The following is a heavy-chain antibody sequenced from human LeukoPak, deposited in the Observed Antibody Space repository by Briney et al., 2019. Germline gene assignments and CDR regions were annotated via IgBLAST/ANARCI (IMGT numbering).Heavy chain of an antibody. J-gene: IGHJ4*02. CDR3: ARGYKRYFDY. CDR2: IYSGGST. V-gene: IGHV3-66*01. Sequence: GGSLRLSCAASGFTLSSNYMSWVRQAPGKGLEWVSIIYSGGSTYYADSVKGRFTISRDNSRNTVYLQVNSLRAEDTAVYYCARGYKRYFDYWGQGTLVTVSS. CDR1: GFTLSSNY. D-gene: IGHD1-1*01.